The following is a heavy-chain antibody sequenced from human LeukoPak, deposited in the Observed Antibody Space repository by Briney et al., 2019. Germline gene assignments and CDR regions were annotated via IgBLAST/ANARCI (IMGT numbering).Heavy chain of an antibody. V-gene: IGHV3-48*03. Sequence: LPGGSLRLSCAASGFTFSSYEMNWVRQAPGKGLEWVSYISSSGSTIYYAVSVKGRFTLSRDNAKNSLYLQMNSLRAEDTAVYYCAELGITMIGGVWGKGATVTISS. CDR1: GFTFSSYE. D-gene: IGHD3-10*02. J-gene: IGHJ6*04. CDR3: AELGITMIGGV. CDR2: ISSSGSTI.